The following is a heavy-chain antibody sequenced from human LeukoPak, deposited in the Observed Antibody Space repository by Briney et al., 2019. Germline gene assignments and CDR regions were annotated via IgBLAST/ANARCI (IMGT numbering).Heavy chain of an antibody. CDR3: ANQDDSSGYRLRYFDY. D-gene: IGHD3-22*01. Sequence: GGSLRLSCAASGFSFSNYGMHWVRQAPGKGLEWVAFIRFDGTNKFYADSVKGRFTISRDNSQNTVSLQMNSLRAEDTAVYYCANQDDSSGYRLRYFDYWGQGTLVTVSS. V-gene: IGHV3-30*02. CDR2: IRFDGTNK. CDR1: GFSFSNYG. J-gene: IGHJ4*02.